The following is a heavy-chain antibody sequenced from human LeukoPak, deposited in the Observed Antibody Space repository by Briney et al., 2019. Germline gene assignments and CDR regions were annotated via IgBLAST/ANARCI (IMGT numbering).Heavy chain of an antibody. J-gene: IGHJ4*02. V-gene: IGHV3-21*01. CDR3: ARDHVFSGSYSETYFDY. CDR1: GFTFSSYS. Sequence: GGSLRLSCAASGFTFSSYSMNWVRQAPGKGLEWVSSISSSSSSYIYYADSVKGRFTISRDNSKNTLYLQMNSLRADDTAVYYCARDHVFSGSYSETYFDYWGQGTLVTVSS. D-gene: IGHD1-26*01. CDR2: ISSSSSSYI.